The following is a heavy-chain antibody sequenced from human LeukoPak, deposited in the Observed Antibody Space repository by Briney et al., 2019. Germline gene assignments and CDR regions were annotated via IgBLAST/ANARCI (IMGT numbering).Heavy chain of an antibody. CDR2: ITRNGSTI. CDR1: GFTFSDYY. CDR3: VREDFWSGYSNYFDY. D-gene: IGHD3-3*01. V-gene: IGHV3-11*01. J-gene: IGHJ4*02. Sequence: GGSLRLSCAASGFTFSDYYISWIRQAPGKGLELVSCITRNGSTIYYAESVKGRFTISRDNAKKSLYLQMNSLRAEDTAMYYCVREDFWSGYSNYFDYWGQGTLVTVSS.